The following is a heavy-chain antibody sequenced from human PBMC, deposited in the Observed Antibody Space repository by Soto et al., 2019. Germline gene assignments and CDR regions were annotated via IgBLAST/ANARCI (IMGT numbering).Heavy chain of an antibody. J-gene: IGHJ4*02. CDR3: ARGRCLEWLSGPYYFDY. D-gene: IGHD3-3*01. CDR1: GGSFSGYY. V-gene: IGHV4-34*01. Sequence: SETLSLTCAVYGGSFSGYYWSWIRQPPGKGLEWIGEINHSGSTNYNPSLKSRVTISVDTSKNQFSLKLSSVTAADTAVYYCARGRCLEWLSGPYYFDYWGQGTLVTVSS. CDR2: INHSGST.